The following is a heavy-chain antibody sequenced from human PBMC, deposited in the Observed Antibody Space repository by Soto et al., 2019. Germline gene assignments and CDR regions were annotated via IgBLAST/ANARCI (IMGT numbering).Heavy chain of an antibody. CDR1: GLTFSIHT. V-gene: IGHV3-23*01. J-gene: IGHJ4*02. D-gene: IGHD5-12*01. Sequence: GGSLRLSCAASGLTFSIHTMSWVRQAPGKGLEWVSAISSSGGATYHADSVKGRFTISRDNSKDTLYLQMNSLRAEDTAVYYCAYNPGLRFSDYWGQGTLVTVSS. CDR3: AYNPGLRFSDY. CDR2: ISSSGGAT.